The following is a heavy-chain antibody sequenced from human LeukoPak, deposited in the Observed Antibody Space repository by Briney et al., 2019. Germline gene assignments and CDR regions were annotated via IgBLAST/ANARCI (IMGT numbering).Heavy chain of an antibody. Sequence: GGSLRLSCAASGFTVSSNYMSWVRQAPGKGLEWVSVIYTGGSTYYADSVKGRFTISRDNSKNTLYLHMNSLRVEDTAVYYRARGWSGPLPDVWGQGTTVTVSS. V-gene: IGHV3-66*01. CDR3: ARGWSGPLPDV. CDR2: IYTGGST. D-gene: IGHD3-3*01. CDR1: GFTVSSNY. J-gene: IGHJ6*02.